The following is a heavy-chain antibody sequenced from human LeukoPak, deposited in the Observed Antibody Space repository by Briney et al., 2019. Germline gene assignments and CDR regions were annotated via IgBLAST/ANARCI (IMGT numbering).Heavy chain of an antibody. V-gene: IGHV3-13*01. CDR1: GFTFKSYD. D-gene: IGHD6-13*01. Sequence: PGGSLRLSCAASGFTFKSYDMHWVRQAAGEGLEWVSAIGTAGDTYYPGSVKGRFTISRDNAKNSLYLQMNSLRAEDTALYYCAKDRNSWSSRPGWFDPWGQGTLVTVSS. CDR3: AKDRNSWSSRPGWFDP. J-gene: IGHJ5*02. CDR2: IGTAGDT.